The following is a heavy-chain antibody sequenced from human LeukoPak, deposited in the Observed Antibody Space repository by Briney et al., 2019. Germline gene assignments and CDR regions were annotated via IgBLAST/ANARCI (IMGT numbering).Heavy chain of an antibody. CDR1: GFTFSSYA. J-gene: IGHJ4*02. Sequence: PGGSLTLSCAASGFTFSSYAMSWVRQAPGKGLEWVSGISGSGGSTYYADSVKGRFTISRDNSKNTLYLQMNSLRAEDTAVYYCANDAEGYNWSYVEYWGQGTLVTVSS. V-gene: IGHV3-23*01. CDR2: ISGSGGST. CDR3: ANDAEGYNWSYVEY. D-gene: IGHD1-20*01.